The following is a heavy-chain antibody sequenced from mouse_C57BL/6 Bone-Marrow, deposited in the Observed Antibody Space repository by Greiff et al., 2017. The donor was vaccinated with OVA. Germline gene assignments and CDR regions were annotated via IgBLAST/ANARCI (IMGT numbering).Heavy chain of an antibody. CDR1: GYTFTSYW. Sequence: QVQLQQPGAELVRPGTSVKLSCKASGYTFTSYWMHWVKQRPGQGLEWIGVIDPSDSYTNYNQKFKGKATLTVDTSSSTAYMQLSSLTSEDSAVYDCARGALSDWGQGTTLTVSS. D-gene: IGHD3-1*01. CDR3: ARGALSD. CDR2: IDPSDSYT. V-gene: IGHV1-59*01. J-gene: IGHJ2*01.